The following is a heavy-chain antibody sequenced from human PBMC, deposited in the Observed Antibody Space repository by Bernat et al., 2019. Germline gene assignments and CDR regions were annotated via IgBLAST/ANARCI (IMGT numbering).Heavy chain of an antibody. J-gene: IGHJ5*02. CDR2: ISGSGGST. D-gene: IGHD2-2*01. CDR3: CIRCTSTTCGGIDP. CDR1: GFTFSSYV. V-gene: IGHV3-23*01. Sequence: EVQLLESGGGLVQTGGSLRLSCAASGFTFSSYVMTWVRQAPGKGLEWVSGISGSGGSTYYADSVKGRFTISRDNSKNTLYLQMNSLRAEDTAVYYCCIRCTSTTCGGIDPWGQGTLVTVSS.